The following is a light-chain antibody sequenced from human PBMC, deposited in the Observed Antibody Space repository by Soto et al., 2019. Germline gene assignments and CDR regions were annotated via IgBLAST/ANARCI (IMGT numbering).Light chain of an antibody. V-gene: IGLV1-44*01. CDR3: AAWDDSLGAYV. J-gene: IGLJ1*01. CDR1: NSNIGTNT. Sequence: QSLLTQPPSASVTPGQRVTISCSGSNSNIGTNTVNWYQQLPGTAPRLLIYTNNQRPSGVPQRFSGSKTVTSASLAIGGLQSEDGADYYCAAWDDSLGAYVFGTGTKVTVL. CDR2: TNN.